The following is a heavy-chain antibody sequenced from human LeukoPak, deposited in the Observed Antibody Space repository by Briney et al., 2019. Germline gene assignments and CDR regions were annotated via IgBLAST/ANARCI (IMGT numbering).Heavy chain of an antibody. CDR1: GFTFSSYH. Sequence: GGSLRLSCAASGFTFSSYHMNWVRQAPGKGLEWVSYISSSSGTIYYADSVKGRFTTSRDNAKNSLYLQMNSLRAEDTAVYYCARVSTAVSLAIDYWGQGTLVTVST. D-gene: IGHD6-13*01. J-gene: IGHJ4*02. V-gene: IGHV3-48*04. CDR3: ARVSTAVSLAIDY. CDR2: ISSSSGTI.